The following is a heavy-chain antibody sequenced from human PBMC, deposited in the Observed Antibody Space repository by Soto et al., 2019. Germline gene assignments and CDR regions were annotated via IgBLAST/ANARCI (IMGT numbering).Heavy chain of an antibody. CDR3: GRAFAGYGSVDY. D-gene: IGHD5-12*01. V-gene: IGHV3-74*01. CDR2: INPDASSV. CDR1: GFTFSNYW. Sequence: PGGSLRLSCAASGFTFSNYWMHWVRQTPGKGLMWVSRINPDASSVAYAGSVTGRFTIFRDNAKNTLFLQIDGLRDDDTGVYYCGRAFAGYGSVDYWGQGTLVTVSS. J-gene: IGHJ4*02.